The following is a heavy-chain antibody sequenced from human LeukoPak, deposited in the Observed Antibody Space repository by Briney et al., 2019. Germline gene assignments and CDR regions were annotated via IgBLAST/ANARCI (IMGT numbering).Heavy chain of an antibody. CDR1: GYTFTSYY. CDR3: ASQDSSGYNLGY. D-gene: IGHD3-22*01. J-gene: IGHJ4*02. CDR2: INPSGGST. V-gene: IGHV1-46*03. Sequence: ASVKVSCKAAGYTFTSYYMHWVRQAPGQGPEWMGIINPSGGSTSYAQKFQGRVTMTRDTSTSTVYMELSSLRSEDTAVYYCASQDSSGYNLGYWGQGTLVTVSS.